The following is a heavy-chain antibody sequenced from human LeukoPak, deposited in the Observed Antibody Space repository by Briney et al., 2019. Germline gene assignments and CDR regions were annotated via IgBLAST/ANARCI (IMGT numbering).Heavy chain of an antibody. Sequence: SVKVSCKASGYTFTGYLIHWVRQAPGQGLEWMGGIIPIFGTANYAQKFQGRVTITADESTSTAYMELSSLRSEDTAVYYCARGSGTIFGVVIKQYGMDVWGQGTTVTVSS. J-gene: IGHJ6*02. CDR2: IIPIFGTA. CDR1: GYTFTGYL. D-gene: IGHD3-3*01. CDR3: ARGSGTIFGVVIKQYGMDV. V-gene: IGHV1-69*13.